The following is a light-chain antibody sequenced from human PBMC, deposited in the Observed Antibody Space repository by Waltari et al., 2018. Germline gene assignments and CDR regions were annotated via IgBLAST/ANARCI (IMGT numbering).Light chain of an antibody. V-gene: IGLV2-18*02. CDR2: EVD. J-gene: IGLJ3*02. CDR3: TSFTTSITLV. Sequence: QSALTQPPSVSGSPGQSVTISCTGNSRDIGAYNRVSWYQQSPGTAPKLIISEVDSRPSGVPDRFSGSKSGNTASLTISGLQAEDEATYYCTSFTTSITLVFGGGTKVTVL. CDR1: SRDIGAYNR.